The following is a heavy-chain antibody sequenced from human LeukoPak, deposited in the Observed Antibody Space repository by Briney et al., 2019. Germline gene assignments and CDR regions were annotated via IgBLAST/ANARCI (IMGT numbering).Heavy chain of an antibody. CDR2: INHSGST. V-gene: IGHV4-34*01. Sequence: SETLSLTCAVYGGSFSGYYWSWIRQPPGKGLEWIGEINHSGSTNYNPSLKSRVTISVDTSKNQFSLKLSSVTAADTAVYYCARRGYSYGRWGQGTLVTVSS. J-gene: IGHJ4*02. CDR1: GGSFSGYY. CDR3: ARRGYSYGR. D-gene: IGHD5-18*01.